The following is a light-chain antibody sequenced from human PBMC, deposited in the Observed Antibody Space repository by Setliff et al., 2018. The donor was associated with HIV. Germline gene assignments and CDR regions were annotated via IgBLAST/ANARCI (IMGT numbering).Light chain of an antibody. CDR2: YDD. J-gene: IGLJ3*02. Sequence: QSVLTQTPSVSEAPRQRVTISCSGSNSNIGNNAVNWYQQLPGKAPRLIIYYDDLLPSGVSDRFSGSKSGTSASLAISGLQSEDEADYYCAVWDDSLNGRVFGGGTKATVL. CDR3: AVWDDSLNGRV. CDR1: NSNIGNNA. V-gene: IGLV1-36*01.